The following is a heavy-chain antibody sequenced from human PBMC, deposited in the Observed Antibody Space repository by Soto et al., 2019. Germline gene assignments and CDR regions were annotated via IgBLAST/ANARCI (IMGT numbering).Heavy chain of an antibody. D-gene: IGHD5-18*01. CDR2: INGGNGNT. V-gene: IGHV1-3*01. CDR1: GYTFTSYA. CDR3: ARDSVDTAMVTP. J-gene: IGHJ5*02. Sequence: QVQLVQSGAEVKKPGASVKVSCKASGYTFTSYAMHWVRQAPGQRLEWMGWINGGNGNTKYSQKFQGRVTITRDTSASTAYMELSSLRSEDTAVYYCARDSVDTAMVTPWGQGTLVTVSS.